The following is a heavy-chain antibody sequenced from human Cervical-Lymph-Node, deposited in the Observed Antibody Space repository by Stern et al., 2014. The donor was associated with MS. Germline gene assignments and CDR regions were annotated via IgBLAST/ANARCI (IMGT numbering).Heavy chain of an antibody. D-gene: IGHD1-1*01. V-gene: IGHV3-53*01. Sequence: EMQLEESGGGVIQPGGSLRLSCTASGFTVSRDYMTWVRQAPGKGLEWGSLITNVGSTFYTDSVKGRFTISRDDSKNTVYLHMTSLRAEDTAMYYCARDTSSPERSDWWGQGTLVTVSS. CDR1: GFTVSRDY. CDR2: ITNVGST. J-gene: IGHJ4*02. CDR3: ARDTSSPERSDW.